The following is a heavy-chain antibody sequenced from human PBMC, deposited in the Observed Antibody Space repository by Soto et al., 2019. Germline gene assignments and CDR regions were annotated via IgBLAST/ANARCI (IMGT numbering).Heavy chain of an antibody. Sequence: ASVKVSCKASGYTFTTYAMHWVRQAPGQRPEWMGLINASNGNTNYSQKFQGRVTITRDTSTSTVYMELSSLRSEDTAVYYCARNRASGLDIWGQGTMVTVSS. J-gene: IGHJ3*02. CDR2: INASNGNT. V-gene: IGHV1-3*01. D-gene: IGHD6-25*01. CDR3: ARNRASGLDI. CDR1: GYTFTTYA.